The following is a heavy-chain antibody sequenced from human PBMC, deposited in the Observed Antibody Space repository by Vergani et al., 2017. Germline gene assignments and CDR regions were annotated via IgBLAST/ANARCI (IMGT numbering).Heavy chain of an antibody. CDR1: GFIFDDYA. V-gene: IGHV3-9*01. CDR3: AKDNASSSWYVFDY. D-gene: IGHD6-13*01. Sequence: EVQLVESGGGLVQPGRSLRLSCAASGFIFDDYAMHWVRQAPGKGLEWVSGISWNRGSKGYADSVKGRFTISRDNAKNSLYLQMNSLRAEDTALYYCAKDNASSSWYVFDYWGQGTLVTVSS. CDR2: ISWNRGSK. J-gene: IGHJ4*02.